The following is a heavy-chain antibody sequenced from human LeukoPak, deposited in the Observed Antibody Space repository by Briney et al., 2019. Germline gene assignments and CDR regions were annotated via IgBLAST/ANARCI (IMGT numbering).Heavy chain of an antibody. J-gene: IGHJ3*02. CDR3: AREMVASDAFDI. Sequence: PSETLSLTCTVSGGSISSYYWSWIRQPPGKGREWSGYIYYSGSTNYNPSLKRRVTISVDTSKNQFSLKLSSVTAADTAVYYCAREMVASDAFDIWGQGTMVTVSS. CDR1: GGSISSYY. CDR2: IYYSGST. D-gene: IGHD2-15*01. V-gene: IGHV4-59*01.